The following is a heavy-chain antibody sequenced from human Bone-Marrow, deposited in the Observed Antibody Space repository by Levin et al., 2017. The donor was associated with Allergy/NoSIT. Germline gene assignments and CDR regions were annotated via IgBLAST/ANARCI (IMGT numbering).Heavy chain of an antibody. Sequence: HPGGSLRLSCAASGFSLSTYWLTWVRQAPGKGLEWVANIKRDGSVEHYVDSVKGRFTISRDNAKNSLYLQMTSLRAEDTGVYYCVRDSNLSDGTNFYDTFDLWGQGTTVIVSS. J-gene: IGHJ3*01. D-gene: IGHD2/OR15-2a*01. CDR1: GFSLSTYW. V-gene: IGHV3-7*01. CDR3: VRDSNLSDGTNFYDTFDL. CDR2: IKRDGSVE.